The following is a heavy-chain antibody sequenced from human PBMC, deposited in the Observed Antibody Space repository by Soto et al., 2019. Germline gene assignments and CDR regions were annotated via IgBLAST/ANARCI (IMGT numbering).Heavy chain of an antibody. CDR2: IYYSGST. CDR3: ARDKVPADIDYYYYGMDV. D-gene: IGHD2-2*01. V-gene: IGHV4-31*03. J-gene: IGHJ6*02. CDR1: GGSISSGGYY. Sequence: LSLTCTVSGGSISSGGYYWSWIRQHPGKGLEWIGYIYYSGSTYYNPSLKSRVTISVDTSKNQFSLKLSSVTAADTAVYYCARDKVPADIDYYYYGMDVWGQGTTVTVYS.